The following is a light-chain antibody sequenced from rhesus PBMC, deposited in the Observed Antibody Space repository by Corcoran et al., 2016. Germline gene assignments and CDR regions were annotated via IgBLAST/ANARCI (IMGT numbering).Light chain of an antibody. CDR3: QRRNSYPFT. CDR1: QGISKL. J-gene: IGKJ3*01. Sequence: DIQMTQSPSSLSASVGDTVTINCQAIQGISKLIAWYQQKPGKALKLLIYDESTLQSGVPSRFSGRGSGTEFTLTISSLRPEDFATYSCQRRNSYPFTFGPGTKLDIK. CDR2: DES. V-gene: IGKV1-33*01.